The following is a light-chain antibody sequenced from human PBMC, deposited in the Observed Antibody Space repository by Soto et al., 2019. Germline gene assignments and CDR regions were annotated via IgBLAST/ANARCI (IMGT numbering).Light chain of an antibody. J-gene: IGKJ5*01. V-gene: IGKV3-20*01. CDR2: GAS. CDR3: QQFDDSVT. CDR1: QSFTSSY. Sequence: EIVLTQSPGTLSLSPGERATLSCRASQSFTSSYLAWYQQKPGQAPRLLIYGASRRATGIPDRFSGSGSGTDFTLTISGLEPEDSAVYYCQQFDDSVTFGQGTRLEIK.